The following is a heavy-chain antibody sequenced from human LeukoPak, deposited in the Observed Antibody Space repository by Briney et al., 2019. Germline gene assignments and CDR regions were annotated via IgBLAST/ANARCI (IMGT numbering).Heavy chain of an antibody. V-gene: IGHV4-39*01. J-gene: IGHJ5*01. CDR1: AASISSGSHH. CDR2: IYSGRTI. Sequence: ASETLSLTCTISAASISSGSHHWGWIRQSPGKGLEWIGSIYSGRTIYYSPSLNSRVTISVVTSKDQFILQLNSVTAADTAVYYCVRHDGRGGSTMGAFDSWGQGSLVTVSS. CDR3: VRHDGRGGSTMGAFDS. D-gene: IGHD3-3*01.